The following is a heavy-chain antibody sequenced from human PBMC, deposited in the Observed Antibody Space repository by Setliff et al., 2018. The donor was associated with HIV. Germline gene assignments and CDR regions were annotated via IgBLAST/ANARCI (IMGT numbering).Heavy chain of an antibody. D-gene: IGHD2-15*01. Sequence: ASVKVSCKAPGYTFTSYDINWVRQATGQGLEWMGWINVGSGKTQYSQEFQGRVTITRDTSATTAYMELSSLTSEDTAVYYCARDGCSGQRCYLFNWFDPWGQGTLVTVSS. CDR2: INVGSGKT. CDR3: ARDGCSGQRCYLFNWFDP. J-gene: IGHJ5*02. V-gene: IGHV1-3*01. CDR1: GYTFTSYD.